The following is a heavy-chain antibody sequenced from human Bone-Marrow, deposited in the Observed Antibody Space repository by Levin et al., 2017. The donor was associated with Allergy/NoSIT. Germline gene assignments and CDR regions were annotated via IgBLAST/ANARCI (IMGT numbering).Heavy chain of an antibody. J-gene: IGHJ4*02. V-gene: IGHV1-2*02. CDR3: ARDQAIYGSGSADY. CDR2: INHKSGGT. Sequence: GASVKVSCKASGYTLTAYYIHWVRQAPGQGLEWMGWINHKSGGTKYAQKFQGRVTMTRDTSISTVYMEVSRLQSDDTAVYYCARDQAIYGSGSADYWGQGTLVTVS. CDR1: GYTLTAYY. D-gene: IGHD3-10*01.